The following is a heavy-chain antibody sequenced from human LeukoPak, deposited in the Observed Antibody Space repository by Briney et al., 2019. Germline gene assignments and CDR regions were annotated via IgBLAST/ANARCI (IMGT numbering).Heavy chain of an antibody. D-gene: IGHD6-13*01. Sequence: SETLSLTCSVSGGSISSYYWSWIRQPPGKGLEWIAYIYYSGSTNYNPSLKSRATISVDTSKSQFSLKLSSVTAADTAVYYCSRGSSSWYNADFDIWGKGTMVTVSS. V-gene: IGHV4-59*01. J-gene: IGHJ3*02. CDR3: SRGSSSWYNADFDI. CDR2: IYYSGST. CDR1: GGSISSYY.